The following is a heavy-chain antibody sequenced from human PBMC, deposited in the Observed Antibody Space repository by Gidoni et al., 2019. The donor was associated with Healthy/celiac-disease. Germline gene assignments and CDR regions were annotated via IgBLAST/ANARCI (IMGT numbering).Heavy chain of an antibody. D-gene: IGHD2-8*02. CDR3: ARDSGGYNWFDP. J-gene: IGHJ5*02. CDR2: IYYSGST. V-gene: IGHV4-59*01. CDR1: GGSISSYY. Sequence: QVQLQESGPGLVKPSETLSLTCTVSGGSISSYYWSWIRQPPGKGLEWIGYIYYSGSTNYHPSLKSRVTISVDTSKNQFSLKLTAVTAADTAVYYCARDSGGYNWFDPWGQGTLVTVSS.